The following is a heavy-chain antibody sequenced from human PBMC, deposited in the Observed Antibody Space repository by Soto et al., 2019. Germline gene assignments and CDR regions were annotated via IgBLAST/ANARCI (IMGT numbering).Heavy chain of an antibody. CDR3: ARTKCSGGSCYSWSLDY. J-gene: IGHJ4*02. CDR2: RYYSETT. Sequence: LSLTCTVSGGSITTGGYYWSWIRQLPGKGLEWIGHRYYSETTYYYPSLKTRVSISLDTSKNQFSLTLSFVTAADTAMYYCARTKCSGGSCYSWSLDYWGQGTPVTVSS. V-gene: IGHV4-31*03. D-gene: IGHD2-15*01. CDR1: GGSITTGGYY.